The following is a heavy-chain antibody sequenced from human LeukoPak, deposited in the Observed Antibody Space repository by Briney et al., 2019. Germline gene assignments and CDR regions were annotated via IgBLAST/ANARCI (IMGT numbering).Heavy chain of an antibody. CDR2: INPNSGGT. D-gene: IGHD3-10*02. V-gene: IGHV1-2*02. CDR3: ARNGPRFGELSSLFWFDP. Sequence: ASVKVSCKASGYTFTGYYMHWVRQAPGQGLEWMGWINPNSGGTNYAQKLQGRVTMTRDTSISTAYMEMSRLRSDDTAVYYCARNGPRFGELSSLFWFDPWGQGTLVTVSS. CDR1: GYTFTGYY. J-gene: IGHJ5*02.